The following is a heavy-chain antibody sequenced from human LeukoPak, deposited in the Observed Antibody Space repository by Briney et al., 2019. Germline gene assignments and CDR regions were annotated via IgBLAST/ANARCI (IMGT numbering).Heavy chain of an antibody. Sequence: SVKVSCKASGGTFSSYAISWVRQAPGQGLEWTGRIIPILGIANYAQKFQGRVTITADKSTSTAYMELSSLRSEDTAVYYCASVGGWHYYFDYWGQGTLVTVSS. CDR2: IIPILGIA. J-gene: IGHJ4*02. D-gene: IGHD3-3*01. CDR3: ASVGGWHYYFDY. V-gene: IGHV1-69*04. CDR1: GGTFSSYA.